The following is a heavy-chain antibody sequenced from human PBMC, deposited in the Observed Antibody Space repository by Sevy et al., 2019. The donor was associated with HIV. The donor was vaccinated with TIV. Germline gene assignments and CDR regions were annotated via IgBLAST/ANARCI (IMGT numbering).Heavy chain of an antibody. CDR2: INPNSGGA. D-gene: IGHD3-22*01. J-gene: IGHJ4*02. Sequence: ASVKVSCRASGYTFTGYYMHWVRQAPGQGLEWMGWINPNSGGANYAQKFQGGVTMTRDTAISKAYMELSRLRSDDTAIYYCAKNYYDSGGYFSDTAAIPDYWGQGTLVTVSS. CDR1: GYTFTGYY. CDR3: AKNYYDSGGYFSDTAAIPDY. V-gene: IGHV1-2*02.